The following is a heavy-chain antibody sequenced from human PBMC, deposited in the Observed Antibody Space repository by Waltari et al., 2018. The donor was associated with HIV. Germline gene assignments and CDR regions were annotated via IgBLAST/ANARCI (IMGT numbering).Heavy chain of an antibody. Sequence: VQSEREMKPPGASVTVSCKPPGYTFTSSGISWLRLAPGHGFEWVGWISAYNGNTNYAQKFRGRVTLTTDTSTSTAYMELRGLRHEDTAIYYCARDKGASDTYKAEYFQHWGRGTLVSVSA. CDR1: GYTFTSSG. J-gene: IGHJ1*01. CDR3: ARDKGASDTYKAEYFQH. CDR2: ISAYNGNT. D-gene: IGHD1-20*01. V-gene: IGHV1-18*01.